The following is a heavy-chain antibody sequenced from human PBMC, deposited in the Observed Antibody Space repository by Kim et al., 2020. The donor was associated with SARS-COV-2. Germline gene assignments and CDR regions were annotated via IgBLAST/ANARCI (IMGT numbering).Heavy chain of an antibody. Sequence: GGSLRLSCAASGFTFSSYWMHWVRQAPGKGLVWVSRINSDGSSTSYADSVKGRFTISRDNAKNTLYLQMNSLRAEDTAVYYCATVGGPYSSSWYFDYWGQGTLVTVSS. D-gene: IGHD6-13*01. CDR1: GFTFSSYW. J-gene: IGHJ4*02. CDR2: INSDGSST. CDR3: ATVGGPYSSSWYFDY. V-gene: IGHV3-74*01.